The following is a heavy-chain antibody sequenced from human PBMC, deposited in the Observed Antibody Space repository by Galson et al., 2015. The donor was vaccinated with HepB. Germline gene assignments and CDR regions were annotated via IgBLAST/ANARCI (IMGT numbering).Heavy chain of an antibody. CDR2: IIPILGIA. CDR3: ARGGDIVVVPAATYDPYYYYYMDV. Sequence: SVKVSCKASGGTFSSYAISWVRQAPGQGLEWMGGIIPILGIANYAQKFQGRVTITADKSTSTAYMELSSLRSEDTAVYYCARGGDIVVVPAATYDPYYYYYMDVWGKGTTVTVSS. D-gene: IGHD2-2*01. V-gene: IGHV1-69*10. CDR1: GGTFSSYA. J-gene: IGHJ6*03.